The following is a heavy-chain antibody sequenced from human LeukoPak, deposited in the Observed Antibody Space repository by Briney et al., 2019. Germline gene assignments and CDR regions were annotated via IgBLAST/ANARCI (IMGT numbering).Heavy chain of an antibody. Sequence: ASVKVSCKASGYTFTGYYMHWVRQAPGQGLEWMGWINPNSGGTNYAQKFQGWVTMTRDTSISTAYMELSRLRSDDTAVYYCARGSSRMGSSTSGDYGDDAFDIWGQGTMVTVSS. CDR2: INPNSGGT. D-gene: IGHD4-17*01. V-gene: IGHV1-2*04. CDR1: GYTFTGYY. J-gene: IGHJ3*02. CDR3: ARGSSRMGSSTSGDYGDDAFDI.